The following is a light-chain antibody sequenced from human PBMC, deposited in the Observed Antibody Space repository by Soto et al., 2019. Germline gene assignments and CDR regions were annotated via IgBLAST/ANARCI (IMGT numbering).Light chain of an antibody. V-gene: IGKV1-5*03. CDR3: QQYHNYSPLT. CDR2: KGS. CDR1: QSIGSR. J-gene: IGKJ5*01. Sequence: DIQMTQSPSTLSASVGDRVTITCRASQSIGSRLAWYQQKPGKAPKLLISKGSSLESGVPSRFSGSGSGTDFTFTISSLQPDDFATYYCQQYHNYSPLTFGGGTRLEIK.